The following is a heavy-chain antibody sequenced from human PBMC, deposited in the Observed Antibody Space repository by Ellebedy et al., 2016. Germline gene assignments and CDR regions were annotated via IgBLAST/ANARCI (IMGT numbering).Heavy chain of an antibody. D-gene: IGHD2-15*01. CDR1: GAPFTGNY. J-gene: IGHJ4*02. CDR3: AGPNCAGGTCYSN. Sequence: SETLSLXCSVSGAPFTGNYWSWIRQSPGKGLEWIGEVNYRGRTNYNPSLKGRVTVSEDTAKSQFSLKLTSVTAADTGVYYCAGPNCAGGTCYSNWGQGTLVTVSS. CDR2: VNYRGRT. V-gene: IGHV4-34*01.